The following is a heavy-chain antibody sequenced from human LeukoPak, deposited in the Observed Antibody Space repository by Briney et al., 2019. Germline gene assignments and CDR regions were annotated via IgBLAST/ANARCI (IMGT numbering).Heavy chain of an antibody. V-gene: IGHV3-7*03. J-gene: IGHJ4*02. CDR1: GFTFSSYW. D-gene: IGHD3-22*01. Sequence: GGSLRLSCAASGFTFSSYWMSWVRQAPGKGLEWVANIKQDGSEKYYVDSVKGRFTISRDNAKNSLYLQMNSLRAEDTAFYYCAKDKASSGYYTSLDYWGQGTLVTVSS. CDR2: IKQDGSEK. CDR3: AKDKASSGYYTSLDY.